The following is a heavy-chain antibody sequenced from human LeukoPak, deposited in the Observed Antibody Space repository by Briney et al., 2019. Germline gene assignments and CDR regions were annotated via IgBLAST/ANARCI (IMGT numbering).Heavy chain of an antibody. CDR3: ARANSGYDSTGYYYYYMDV. Sequence: ASVKVSCKASGYTFTGYYMHWVRQAPGQGLEWMGWINPNSGGTNYAQKFQGRVTMTRDTSISTAYMELSRLRSDDTAVYYCARANSGYDSTGYYYYYMDVWGKGTTVTVSS. CDR2: INPNSGGT. D-gene: IGHD5-12*01. V-gene: IGHV1-2*02. J-gene: IGHJ6*03. CDR1: GYTFTGYY.